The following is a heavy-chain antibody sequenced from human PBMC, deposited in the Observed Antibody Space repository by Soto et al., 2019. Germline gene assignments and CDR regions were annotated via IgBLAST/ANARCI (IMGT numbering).Heavy chain of an antibody. CDR3: VRELGWTNWFDP. V-gene: IGHV4-30-4*01. CDR1: GDSISSGDYY. CDR2: IYYSGST. D-gene: IGHD7-27*01. Sequence: SETLSLTCTVSGDSISSGDYYWSWIRQPPGKGLEWIGYIYYSGSTYYNPSLKSRVTISVDTSKNQFSLKLSSVTAADTAVYYCVRELGWTNWFDPWGQGTLVTVSS. J-gene: IGHJ5*02.